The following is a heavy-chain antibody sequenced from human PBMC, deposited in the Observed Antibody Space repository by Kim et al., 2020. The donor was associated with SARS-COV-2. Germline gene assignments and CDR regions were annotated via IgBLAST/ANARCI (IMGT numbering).Heavy chain of an antibody. V-gene: IGHV1-18*01. CDR2: T. J-gene: IGHJ4*02. Sequence: TNYAQKLQGRVTMTTDTSTSTAYMELRSLRSDDTAVYYCARDPGVAVAGYWGQGTLVTVSS. CDR3: ARDPGVAVAGY. D-gene: IGHD6-19*01.